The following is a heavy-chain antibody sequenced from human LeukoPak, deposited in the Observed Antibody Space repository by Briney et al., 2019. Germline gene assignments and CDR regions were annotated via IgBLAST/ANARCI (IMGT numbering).Heavy chain of an antibody. V-gene: IGHV3-64*02. CDR2: INYKGGPT. Sequence: GGSLRLSCAASGFTFSSYSMNWVRQAPGRGLEYVSAINYKGGPTYYADSVKGRFTISTDNSKNTLFLQMASLRDEDMGVYYCARVGPATAFDYWGQGTHVTVSS. J-gene: IGHJ4*02. CDR3: ARVGPATAFDY. CDR1: GFTFSSYS.